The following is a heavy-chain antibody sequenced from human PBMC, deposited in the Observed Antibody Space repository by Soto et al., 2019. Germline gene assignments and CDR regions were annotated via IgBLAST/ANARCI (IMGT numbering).Heavy chain of an antibody. D-gene: IGHD4-4*01. Sequence: GGSVRLSCAASGFTFSSYAMSWVRQAPGKGLEWVSAISGSGGSTYYADSVKGRFTISRDNSKNTLYLQMNSLRAEDTAVYYCVITESYYYGMDVWGQGTTGTVSS. CDR3: VITESYYYGMDV. CDR1: GFTFSSYA. CDR2: ISGSGGST. V-gene: IGHV3-23*01. J-gene: IGHJ6*02.